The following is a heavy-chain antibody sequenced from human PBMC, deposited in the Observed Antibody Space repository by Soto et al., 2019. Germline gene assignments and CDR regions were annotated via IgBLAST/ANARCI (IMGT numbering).Heavy chain of an antibody. D-gene: IGHD3-9*01. V-gene: IGHV4-31*03. CDR1: GGSISSGGYY. CDR2: IYYSGST. CDR3: AKAFLLFDWWSFDY. Sequence: SETLSLTCTVSGGSISSGGYYWSWIRQHPGKGLEWIGYIYYSGSTYYNPSLKSRVTIAVDTSKNQFSLKLSSVTAADTAVYYCAKAFLLFDWWSFDYWGQGTLVTVSS. J-gene: IGHJ4*02.